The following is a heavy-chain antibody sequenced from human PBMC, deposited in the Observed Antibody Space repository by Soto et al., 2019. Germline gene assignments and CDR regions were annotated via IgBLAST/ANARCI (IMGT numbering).Heavy chain of an antibody. Sequence: ASVKVSCKASGYTFTSYGISWVRQAPGQGLEWMGWVSAYNGNTNYAQKLQGRVTMTTDTSTSTAYMELRSLRSHATSVYSCARAADPHMIVLSDYWGQGTLVTVSS. CDR2: VSAYNGNT. CDR1: GYTFTSYG. D-gene: IGHD3-22*01. J-gene: IGHJ4*02. V-gene: IGHV1-18*04. CDR3: ARAADPHMIVLSDY.